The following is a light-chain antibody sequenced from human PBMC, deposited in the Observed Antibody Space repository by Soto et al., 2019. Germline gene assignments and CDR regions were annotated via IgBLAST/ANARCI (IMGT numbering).Light chain of an antibody. CDR2: AAP. J-gene: IGKJ4*01. V-gene: IGKV3-15*01. CDR3: QQYDIATG. Sequence: EVVMTQSPASLSVSPGERATLSCRASESVSTNLAWYQQKPGQPPRLLIYAAPTRATGIPARFSGSGSGTEFTLTISSLQSEDFAVYYCQQYDIATGFGGGTKVEIK. CDR1: ESVSTN.